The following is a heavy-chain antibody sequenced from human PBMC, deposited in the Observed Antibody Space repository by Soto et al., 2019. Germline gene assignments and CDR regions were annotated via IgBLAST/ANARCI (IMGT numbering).Heavy chain of an antibody. CDR1: GYTFTAYY. J-gene: IGHJ6*02. CDR3: ARNMDYYYGPGSGNGHGV. Sequence: QVQLVQSGAEVKEPGDSVRVSCEASGYTFTAYYIHWVRQAPGQGLEWMGWINPKFGDTTYAQDCQGTLTLTRAMSISTVYMDLSRLTSDDTARYYCARNMDYYYGPGSGNGHGVWGQGTTVNVFS. V-gene: IGHV1-2*02. CDR2: INPKFGDT. D-gene: IGHD3-10*01.